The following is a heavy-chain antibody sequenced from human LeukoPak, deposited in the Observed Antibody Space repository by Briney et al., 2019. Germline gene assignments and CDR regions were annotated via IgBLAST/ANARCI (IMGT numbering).Heavy chain of an antibody. CDR1: GFTFSNYA. D-gene: IGHD2-2*01. V-gene: IGHV3-23*01. CDR3: AKDLYCSSTSCYMDV. Sequence: GGSLRLSCAASGFTFSNYAMSWVRQAPGKGLEWVSGISGSGGYTYYADSVKGRFTISRDNSNNTPYLQMNSLRAEDTAVYYCAKDLYCSSTSCYMDVWGKGTTVTVSS. CDR2: ISGSGGYT. J-gene: IGHJ6*03.